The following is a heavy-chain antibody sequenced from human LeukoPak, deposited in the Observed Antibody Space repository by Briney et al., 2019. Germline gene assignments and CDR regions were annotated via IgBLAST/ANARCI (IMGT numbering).Heavy chain of an antibody. V-gene: IGHV3-48*02. Sequence: QSGGSLRLSCAASGFTFSTYSMNWVRQAPGKGLEWVSYISSRSGTIYYADSVKGRFTISRDNAKNSLYLQMNSLRDDDTAVYYCARFQGYSSGPLLGGPPDYWGQGTLVTVSS. CDR3: ARFQGYSSGPLLGGPPDY. J-gene: IGHJ4*02. CDR1: GFTFSTYS. CDR2: ISSRSGTI. D-gene: IGHD6-19*01.